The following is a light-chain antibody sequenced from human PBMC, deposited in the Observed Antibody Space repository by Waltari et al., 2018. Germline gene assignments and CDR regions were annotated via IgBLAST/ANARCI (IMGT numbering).Light chain of an antibody. V-gene: IGKV2-29*03. CDR3: MQGVEAPVT. CDR1: QSLFHSDGKTH. CDR2: EVS. Sequence: EIVMTQAPLALSVTPGQPASTSCTSSQSLFHSDGKTHLYWYLQKPGQSPQLLIYEVSRRFSGVSHRFSGSGSGTDFTLQISRVEAEDVGMYYCMQGVEAPVTFGGGTKLEIK. J-gene: IGKJ4*01.